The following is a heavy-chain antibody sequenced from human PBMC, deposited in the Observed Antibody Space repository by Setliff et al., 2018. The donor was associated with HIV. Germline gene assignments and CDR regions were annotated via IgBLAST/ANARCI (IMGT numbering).Heavy chain of an antibody. Sequence: LSLSCAASGFTFSNYGIHWVRQAPGKGLEWVANIKEDGSETFYVDSVKGRFTMSRDNAKKLVYLEMNSLKVEDTAVYYCARDATRGGDFDFWGQGTLVTVSS. V-gene: IGHV3-7*01. D-gene: IGHD1-26*01. CDR2: IKEDGSET. CDR3: ARDATRGGDFDF. CDR1: GFTFSNYG. J-gene: IGHJ4*02.